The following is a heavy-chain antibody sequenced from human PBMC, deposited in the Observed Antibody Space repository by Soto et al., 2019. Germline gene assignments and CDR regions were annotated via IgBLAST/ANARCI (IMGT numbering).Heavy chain of an antibody. D-gene: IGHD3-16*02. CDR2: IKQDGSEK. J-gene: IGHJ6*03. CDR3: ARDFSPHYDYIWGSYRRSYYYYFLDF. Sequence: PGGSLRLSCAASGFTFSSYWMSWVRQAPGKGLEWVANIKQDGSEKYYVDSVKGRFTISRDNAKNSLYLQMNSLRAEDTAVYYCARDFSPHYDYIWGSYRRSYYYYFLDFSGKGTSVTGSS. V-gene: IGHV3-7*01. CDR1: GFTFSSYW.